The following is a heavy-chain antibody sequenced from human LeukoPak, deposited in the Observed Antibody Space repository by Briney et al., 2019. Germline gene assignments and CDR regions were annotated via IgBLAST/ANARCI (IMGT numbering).Heavy chain of an antibody. CDR1: GGTFSSYA. CDR3: AREWAWLRPERAVWYFDY. J-gene: IGHJ4*02. V-gene: IGHV1-69*04. Sequence: SVKVSCKASGGTFSSYAISWVRQAPGQGLEWMGRIIPILGIANYAQKFQGRVTITADKSTSTAYMELSSLRSEDTAVHYCAREWAWLRPERAVWYFDYWGQGTLVTVSS. CDR2: IIPILGIA. D-gene: IGHD5-24*01.